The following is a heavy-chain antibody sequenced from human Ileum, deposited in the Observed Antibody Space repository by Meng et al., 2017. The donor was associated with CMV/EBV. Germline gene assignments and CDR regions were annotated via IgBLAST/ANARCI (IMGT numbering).Heavy chain of an antibody. CDR1: ISSSLYD. D-gene: IGHD2-21*01. CDR3: ARRGREVVIAATHWYFDL. CDR2: IYYSGST. Sequence: ISSSLYDWGWIRLPPGKGLEWIGSIYYSGSTYYNPSLKSRVTISVDTSKNQFSLKLSSVTAADTAVYYCARRGREVVIAATHWYFDLWGRGTLVTVSS. J-gene: IGHJ2*01. V-gene: IGHV4-39*01.